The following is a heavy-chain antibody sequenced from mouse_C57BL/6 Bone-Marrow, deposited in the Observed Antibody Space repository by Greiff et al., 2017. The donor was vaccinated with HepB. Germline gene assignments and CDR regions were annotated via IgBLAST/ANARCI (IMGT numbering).Heavy chain of an antibody. CDR1: GYTFTNYW. CDR3: ARTYYGSSWYFDV. D-gene: IGHD1-1*01. Sequence: VQGVESGAELVRPGTSVKMSCKASGYTFTNYWIGWAKQRPGHGLEWIGDIYPGGGYTNYNEKFKGKATLTADKSSSTAYMQFSSLTSEDSAIYYCARTYYGSSWYFDVWGTGTTVTVSS. J-gene: IGHJ1*03. CDR2: IYPGGGYT. V-gene: IGHV1-63*01.